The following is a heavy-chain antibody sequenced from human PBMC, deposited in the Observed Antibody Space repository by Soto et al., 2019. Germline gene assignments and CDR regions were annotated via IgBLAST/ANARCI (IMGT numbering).Heavy chain of an antibody. D-gene: IGHD2-15*01. CDR2: IYYSGST. V-gene: IGHV4-59*08. CDR3: ARRTLVAAKGTGLLDDAFDI. Sequence: NPSETLSLTCTVSGGSISNYYWSWLRQPPGKGLEWIGYIYYSGSTNYNPSLRSRVTISVDTSKNQFSLKLSSVTAADTAVYYCARRTLVAAKGTGLLDDAFDIWGQGTMVTVSS. J-gene: IGHJ3*02. CDR1: GGSISNYY.